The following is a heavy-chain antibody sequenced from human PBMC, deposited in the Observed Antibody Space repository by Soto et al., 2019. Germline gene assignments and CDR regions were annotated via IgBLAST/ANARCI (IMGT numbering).Heavy chain of an antibody. CDR3: ARRGSGSYYDY. J-gene: IGHJ4*02. CDR1: GFTFSSYA. V-gene: IGHV3-23*01. D-gene: IGHD1-26*01. Sequence: EVQLLDSGGGLVQPGGSLRLSCAASGFTFSSYAMRWVRQAPGKGLEWVSAISGSGGSTYYADSVKGRFTISRDNSKNTVYLQMNSLRGEDTAVYYCARRGSGSYYDYWGQGTLVTVSS. CDR2: ISGSGGST.